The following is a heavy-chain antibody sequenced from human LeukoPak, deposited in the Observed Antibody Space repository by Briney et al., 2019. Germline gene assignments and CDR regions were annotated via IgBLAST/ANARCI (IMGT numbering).Heavy chain of an antibody. D-gene: IGHD5-24*01. CDR2: LYSGGTT. CDR1: GFIVSTNY. J-gene: IGHJ4*02. CDR3: AMDSSWLPLKFDY. V-gene: IGHV3-66*01. Sequence: PGGSLRLSCAASGFIVSTNYMSWVRQAPGKGLEWVSVLYSGGTTYYADSVKGRFTISRDNSKNTLYLQMNSLRAEDTAVYYCAMDSSWLPLKFDYWGRGTLVTVST.